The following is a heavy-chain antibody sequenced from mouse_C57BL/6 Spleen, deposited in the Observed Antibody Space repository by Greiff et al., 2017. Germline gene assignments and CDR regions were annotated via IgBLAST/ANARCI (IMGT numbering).Heavy chain of an antibody. CDR1: GYTFTSYW. CDR2: IHPSDSDT. J-gene: IGHJ2*01. V-gene: IGHV1-74*01. CDR3: AIFGYYGSRDFDY. Sequence: QVQLKQPGAELVKPGASVKVSCKASGYTFTSYWMHWVKQRPGQGLEWIGRIHPSDSDTNYNQKFKGKATLTVDKSSSTAYMQLSSLTSEDSAVYYCAIFGYYGSRDFDYWGQGTTLTVSS. D-gene: IGHD1-1*01.